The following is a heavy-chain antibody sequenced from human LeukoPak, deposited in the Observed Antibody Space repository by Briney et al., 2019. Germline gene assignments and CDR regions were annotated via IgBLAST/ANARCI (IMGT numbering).Heavy chain of an antibody. CDR1: GITFRSYG. D-gene: IGHD3-22*01. CDR2: IWYDASNK. J-gene: IGHJ4*02. CDR3: ARDRHDSSGYYYPRYYFDY. Sequence: WRSLRLSCAASGITFRSYGMNWVRQAPGKGLEWVAFIWYDASNKQYADSVKGRFIISRDNSKNTLSLQMNNLRAEDTAVYYCARDRHDSSGYYYPRYYFDYWGQGTLVTVSS. V-gene: IGHV3-33*01.